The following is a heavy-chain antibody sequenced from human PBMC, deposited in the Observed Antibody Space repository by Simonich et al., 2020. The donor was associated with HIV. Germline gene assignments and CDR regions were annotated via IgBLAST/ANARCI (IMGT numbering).Heavy chain of an antibody. D-gene: IGHD6-19*01. CDR3: AREPRGGWSRYSYYYYLDV. Sequence: QVQLVESGGGVVQPGRSLRLSCAASGFTFSSYAMPWVRQAPGKGREWVAVISYDGSNKYYADSVKGRFTISRDNSKNTLYLQMNSLRAEDTAVYYCAREPRGGWSRYSYYYYLDVWGKGTTVTVSS. CDR2: ISYDGSNK. CDR1: GFTFSSYA. V-gene: IGHV3-30*07. J-gene: IGHJ6*03.